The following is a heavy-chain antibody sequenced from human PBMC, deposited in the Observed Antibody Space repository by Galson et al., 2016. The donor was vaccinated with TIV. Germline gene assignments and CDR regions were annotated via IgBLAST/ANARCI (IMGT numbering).Heavy chain of an antibody. V-gene: IGHV4-39*01. Sequence: ETLSPTCTVSGGSVSSSTYFWAWVRQPPGEGLEWIGTVYYDGTTYTNPSLKSPATLSVDSSKNQISLKLSSVTAADTAIYFCARHGPWSFYFDFWGQGTLVTVSS. CDR3: ARHGPWSFYFDF. CDR2: VYYDGTT. CDR1: GGSVSSSTYF. D-gene: IGHD3-16*02. J-gene: IGHJ4*02.